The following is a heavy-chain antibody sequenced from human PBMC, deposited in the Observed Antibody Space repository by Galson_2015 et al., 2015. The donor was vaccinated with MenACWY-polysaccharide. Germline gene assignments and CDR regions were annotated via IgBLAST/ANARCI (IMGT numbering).Heavy chain of an antibody. J-gene: IGHJ4*02. CDR2: IWYDESNI. CDR3: ARDLRKGSYFDY. CDR1: GFTFSIYG. D-gene: IGHD2-15*01. Sequence: SLRLSCAASGFTFSIYGMHWVRQAPGKGLEWVAIIWYDESNIYYADSVKGRFTISRDNSKNTLYLQMNSLRAEDSAVYYRARDLRKGSYFDYWGRGTLVTVSS. V-gene: IGHV3-33*01.